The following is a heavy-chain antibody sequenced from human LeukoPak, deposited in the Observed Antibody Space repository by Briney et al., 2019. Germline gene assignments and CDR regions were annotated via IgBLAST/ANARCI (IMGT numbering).Heavy chain of an antibody. CDR1: GFTFDDYG. D-gene: IGHD2-21*02. J-gene: IGHJ4*02. CDR2: INWNGGST. V-gene: IGHV3-20*04. Sequence: GGSLRLSCAASGFTFDDYGMSWVRQAPGKGLEGVSGINWNGGSTGYADSAKGRFTISRDNAKNSLYLQMNSPRAKDTALYYCARAQTYGDSRLLLDYWGQGTLVTVSS. CDR3: ARAQTYGDSRLLLDY.